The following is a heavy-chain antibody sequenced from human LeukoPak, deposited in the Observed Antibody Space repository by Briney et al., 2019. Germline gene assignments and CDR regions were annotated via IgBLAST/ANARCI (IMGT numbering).Heavy chain of an antibody. Sequence: GGSRRLSCAASGFTLSSYAMNWARQAPGKGLEWVSAISSSGGSTYYADSVKGRFTISRDNSKSTLYLQMNSLRAEDTAVYYCAKDPRRNYYDSSGYLVYWGQGTLVTVSS. CDR2: ISSSGGST. CDR3: AKDPRRNYYDSSGYLVY. J-gene: IGHJ1*01. D-gene: IGHD3-22*01. V-gene: IGHV3-23*01. CDR1: GFTLSSYA.